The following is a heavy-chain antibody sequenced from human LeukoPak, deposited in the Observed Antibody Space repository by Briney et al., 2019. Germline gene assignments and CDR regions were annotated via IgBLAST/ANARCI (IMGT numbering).Heavy chain of an antibody. V-gene: IGHV3-73*01. CDR1: GFTFSGSA. Sequence: PGGSLKLSCAASGFTFSGSAMHWVRRASGKGLEWVGRIRNKANSYATAYTASVKGRFTISRDDSKNTAYLQMNSLKTEDTAVYFCARGGGLDVWGQGATVTVSS. CDR3: ARGGGLDV. D-gene: IGHD3-16*01. CDR2: IRNKANSYAT. J-gene: IGHJ6*02.